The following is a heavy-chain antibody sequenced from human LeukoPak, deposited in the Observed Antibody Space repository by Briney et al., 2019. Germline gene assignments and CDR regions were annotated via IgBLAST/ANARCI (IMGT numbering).Heavy chain of an antibody. CDR1: GFTFSSYD. D-gene: IGHD2-15*01. CDR3: ARAEGFGYFDL. J-gene: IGHJ2*01. Sequence: GGSLRLSCAASGFTFSSYDMHWVRQATGKGLEWVSAIGTAGDTYYLGSVKGRFTISRENAKNSLYLQMNSPRAGDTAVYYCARAEGFGYFDLWGRGTLVTVSS. V-gene: IGHV3-13*01. CDR2: IGTAGDT.